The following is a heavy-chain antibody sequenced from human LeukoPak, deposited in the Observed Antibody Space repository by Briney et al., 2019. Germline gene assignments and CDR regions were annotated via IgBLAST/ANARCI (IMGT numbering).Heavy chain of an antibody. D-gene: IGHD3-22*01. CDR1: GYTFTRDY. CDR2: INPSGGYI. V-gene: IGHV1-46*01. Sequence: ASVKVSCKASGYTFTRDYIHWVRQALGQGLEWMGIINPSGGYITYSQKFQGTVTMTRDTSTSTVYMELSSLRTEDTAVYYCAKAGAYDSSGYYYYLDYWGQGTLVTVPS. J-gene: IGHJ4*02. CDR3: AKAGAYDSSGYYYYLDY.